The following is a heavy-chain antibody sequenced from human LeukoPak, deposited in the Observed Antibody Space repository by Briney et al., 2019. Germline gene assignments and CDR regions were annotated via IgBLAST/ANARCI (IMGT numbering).Heavy chain of an antibody. CDR3: ARDSIGDY. CDR2: ISSTGTYI. V-gene: IGHV3-21*01. D-gene: IGHD2-21*01. J-gene: IGHJ4*02. CDR1: GFTFSSYS. Sequence: SGGSLRLSCAAFGFTFSSYSMNWVRQAPGKGLEWVSSISSTGTYIYYADSMKGRFTISRDNAKNSLYLQMNGLRAEDTAIYYCARDSIGDYWGQGTLVTVSS.